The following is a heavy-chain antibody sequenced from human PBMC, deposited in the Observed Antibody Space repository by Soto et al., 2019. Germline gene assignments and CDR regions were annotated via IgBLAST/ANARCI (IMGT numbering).Heavy chain of an antibody. D-gene: IGHD2-21*02. CDR1: GYTFTGYN. V-gene: IGHV1-2*04. CDR3: ARFRGATATFDGYYGMDV. CDR2: INPNSGGT. J-gene: IGHJ6*02. Sequence: ASVKVSCKASGYTFTGYNMHWVRQAPGQGLEWMGWINPNSGGTNYAQKFQGWVTMTRDTSISTAYMELSRLRSDDTAVYYCARFRGATATFDGYYGMDVWGQGTTVTVSS.